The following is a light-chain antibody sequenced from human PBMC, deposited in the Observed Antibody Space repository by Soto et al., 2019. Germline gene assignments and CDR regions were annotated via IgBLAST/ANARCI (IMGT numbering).Light chain of an antibody. CDR3: QQYERSPTT. CDR2: GAS. Sequence: EIVLTQSPGTLSLSPGERATLSCRASQSVSSTYLAWYQQKPGRAPSLLIYGASRRATGIPDRFSGSGSGTDFTLTISRLEPEDFAVYYCQQYERSPTTFGGGTKVESK. J-gene: IGKJ4*01. CDR1: QSVSSTY. V-gene: IGKV3-20*01.